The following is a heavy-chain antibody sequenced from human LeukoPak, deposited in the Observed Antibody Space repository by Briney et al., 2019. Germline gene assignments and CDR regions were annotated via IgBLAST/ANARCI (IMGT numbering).Heavy chain of an antibody. CDR1: GGSISSYY. CDR3: ARHSSQWDWFDP. CDR2: IYYSGST. V-gene: IGHV4-59*08. Sequence: SETLSLTCTVSGGSISSYYWSWVRQPPGKGLEWIGYIYYSGSTNYNPSLKSRVTISVDTSKNQFSLKLSSVTAADTAVYYCARHSSQWDWFDPWGQGTLVTVSS. D-gene: IGHD6-13*01. J-gene: IGHJ5*02.